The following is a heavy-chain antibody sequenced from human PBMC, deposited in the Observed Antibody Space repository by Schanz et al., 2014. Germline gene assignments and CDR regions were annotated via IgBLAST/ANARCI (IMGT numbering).Heavy chain of an antibody. CDR2: IVPIAGIT. J-gene: IGHJ4*02. CDR1: GYDFHIYA. V-gene: IGHV1-69*02. D-gene: IGHD3-10*01. CDR3: ARGRGFYDY. Sequence: QILLVQPGPEVKKPGASVTVSCKASGYDFHIYAYSWVRQAPGQGPEWMGRIVPIAGITNYAQRFQGRVTITADKSSDTAYMGLSSLRSEDTAVHYCARGRGFYDYWGQGTLVTVSS.